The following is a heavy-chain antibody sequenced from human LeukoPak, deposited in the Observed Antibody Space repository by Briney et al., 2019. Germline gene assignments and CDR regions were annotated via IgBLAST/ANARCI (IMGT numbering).Heavy chain of an antibody. Sequence: SQTLSLTCAVSGGSISSGGYSWRWIRQPPGKGLEWIGYIHHSGSTYYNPSLKSRVTISADRPKNQFSLKLSSVTAADTAVYYCARNYYDSRAYYYFLDYGGEGTLVTVSS. V-gene: IGHV4-30-2*01. CDR2: IHHSGST. CDR3: ARNYYDSRAYYYFLDY. CDR1: GGSISSGGYS. J-gene: IGHJ4*02. D-gene: IGHD3-22*01.